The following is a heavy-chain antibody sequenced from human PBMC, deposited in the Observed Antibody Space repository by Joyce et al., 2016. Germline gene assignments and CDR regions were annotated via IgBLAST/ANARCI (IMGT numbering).Heavy chain of an antibody. D-gene: IGHD3-10*01. Sequence: QLQLQESGPGLVKPSETLSLTCTVSGCSISSTSSYWGWIRQPPGKGLEWIGSMDYSGIAYYNPSLKSRVTISLETSKKQFSLKLSSVTAADTAVYYCVRAQYYYGAGSHPDYWGQGTLVTVSS. CDR2: MDYSGIA. CDR3: VRAQYYYGAGSHPDY. CDR1: GCSISSTSSY. J-gene: IGHJ4*02. V-gene: IGHV4-39*07.